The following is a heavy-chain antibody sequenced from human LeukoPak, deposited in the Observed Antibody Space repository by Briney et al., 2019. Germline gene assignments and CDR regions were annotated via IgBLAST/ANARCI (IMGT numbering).Heavy chain of an antibody. CDR1: GGSFSGYY. Sequence: SETLSLTCAVYGGSFSGYYWSWIRQPPGKGLEWIGEINHSGSTNYNPSLKSRVTISVDTSKNQLSLKLSSVTAADTAVYYCARTFRESYYDFWSGYSTLDYWGQGTLVTVSS. D-gene: IGHD3-3*01. V-gene: IGHV4-34*01. CDR3: ARTFRESYYDFWSGYSTLDY. J-gene: IGHJ4*02. CDR2: INHSGST.